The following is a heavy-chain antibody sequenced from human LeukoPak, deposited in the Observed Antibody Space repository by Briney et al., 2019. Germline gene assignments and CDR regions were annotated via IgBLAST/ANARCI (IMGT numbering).Heavy chain of an antibody. V-gene: IGHV3-30*04. J-gene: IGHJ1*01. CDR2: ISYDGGNK. Sequence: GRSLRLSCAASGFTFSSYAMHWVRQAPGKGLEWVAVISYDGGNKYYADSVKGRFTISRDNSKNTLYLQMNSLRAEDTAVYYCASALDYGDYRGYFQHWGQGTLVTVSS. CDR1: GFTFSSYA. D-gene: IGHD4-17*01. CDR3: ASALDYGDYRGYFQH.